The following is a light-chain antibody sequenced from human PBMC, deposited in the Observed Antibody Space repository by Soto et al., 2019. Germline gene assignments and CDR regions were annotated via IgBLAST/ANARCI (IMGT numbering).Light chain of an antibody. V-gene: IGLV1-44*01. Sequence: QSVLTQPPSASGTPGQRVTISCSGSSSNIGRNTVNWYQQFPGTAPKLLIYSNDQRPSGVPGRFSASKSGTSASLAISGLQSEDEADYYCAAWDDSLSGSVFGTGTKSPS. CDR1: SSNIGRNT. CDR2: SND. J-gene: IGLJ1*01. CDR3: AAWDDSLSGSV.